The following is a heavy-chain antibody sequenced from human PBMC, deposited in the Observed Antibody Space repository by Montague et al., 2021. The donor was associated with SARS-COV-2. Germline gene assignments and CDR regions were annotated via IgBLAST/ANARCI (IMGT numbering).Heavy chain of an antibody. D-gene: IGHD3-9*01. CDR3: AHSSGVDWLPRSWFDA. J-gene: IGHJ5*01. Sequence: PALVKPTQTLTLTCTFSGFSLSTTGVGVGRIRQPPGKALEWLALIYWDDDKRYSPFLRSRLTITKDTSKNQVVLTMTNVDPVDTATYFCAHSSGVDWLPRSWFDAWGHGALVTVSA. V-gene: IGHV2-5*02. CDR1: GFSLSTTGVG. CDR2: IYWDDDK.